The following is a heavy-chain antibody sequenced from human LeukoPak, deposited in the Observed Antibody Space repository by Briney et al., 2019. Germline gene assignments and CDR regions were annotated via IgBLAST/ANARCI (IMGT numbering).Heavy chain of an antibody. CDR1: GFSLSPSAMG. CDR2: IDWDDDK. Sequence: ESGPTLAHPTPTLTLTCTFSGFSLSPSAMGVSWIRQPPGKSLEWLALIDWDDDKYYITSLKTTLTISKDTSKNQVVLTMTNMGPVGTATYCCARTDSDYDYVWGSYRFNWFDRWGQGTLVTVSS. J-gene: IGHJ5*02. CDR3: ARTDSDYDYVWGSYRFNWFDR. D-gene: IGHD3-16*02. V-gene: IGHV2-70*01.